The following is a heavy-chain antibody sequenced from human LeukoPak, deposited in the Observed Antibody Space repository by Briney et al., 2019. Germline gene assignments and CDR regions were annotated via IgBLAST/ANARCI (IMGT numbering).Heavy chain of an antibody. CDR1: GGSISGGGYY. D-gene: IGHD3-22*01. J-gene: IGHJ4*02. Sequence: SETLSLTCTVSGGSISGGGYYWSWIRQHPGKGLEWIGYIYYSGSTCYNPSLKSRVTISLDTSKNQFPLKLSSVTAADTAVYYCARTAYYYDSSGYSDYWGQGTQVTVSS. CDR2: IYYSGST. CDR3: ARTAYYYDSSGYSDY. V-gene: IGHV4-31*03.